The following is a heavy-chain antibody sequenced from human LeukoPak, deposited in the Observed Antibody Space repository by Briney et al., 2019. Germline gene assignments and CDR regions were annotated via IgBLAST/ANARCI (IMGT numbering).Heavy chain of an antibody. Sequence: PGGSLRLSCAASGFTISSYGMHWVRQAPGKGLEWVAFIRYDGSNKYYADSVKGRFTISRDNSKNTLYLQMNSLRAEDTAVYYCAKRYCSGGSCHPYYYYMDVWGKGTTVTVSS. D-gene: IGHD2-15*01. J-gene: IGHJ6*03. CDR3: AKRYCSGGSCHPYYYYMDV. CDR2: IRYDGSNK. CDR1: GFTISSYG. V-gene: IGHV3-30*02.